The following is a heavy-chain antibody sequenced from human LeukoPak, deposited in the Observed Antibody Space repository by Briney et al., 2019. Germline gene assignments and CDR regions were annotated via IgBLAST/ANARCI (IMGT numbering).Heavy chain of an antibody. D-gene: IGHD5-12*01. CDR1: GFTFSTYS. V-gene: IGHV3-48*02. CDR2: ISSSSNTI. J-gene: IGHJ4*02. Sequence: GGSLRLSCAASGFTFSTYSMNWVRQAPGKGLEWVSYISSSSNTIYYADSVKGRFTISRDNAKNSLYLQMNSLRDEDTAVYYCARDILTKQAYSGYDNWGQGTLVTVSS. CDR3: ARDILTKQAYSGYDN.